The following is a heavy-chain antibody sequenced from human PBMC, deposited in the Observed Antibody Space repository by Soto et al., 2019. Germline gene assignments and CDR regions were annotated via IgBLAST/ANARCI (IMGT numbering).Heavy chain of an antibody. CDR2: IDDSGRT. J-gene: IGHJ6*02. CDR3: ARGRTRISGGVIVKIYFYGLDV. Sequence: QVQLQQWGAGLLKPSETLSLTCAVYGWSFSGYCWCWIRQPPGQGLEWIGEIDDSGRTNYNPSLKSRVPISEDTSKSQLSLKLSSVTAADTAVYYCARGRTRISGGVIVKIYFYGLDVWGQGTTVTVSS. D-gene: IGHD3-16*02. V-gene: IGHV4-34*01. CDR1: GWSFSGYC.